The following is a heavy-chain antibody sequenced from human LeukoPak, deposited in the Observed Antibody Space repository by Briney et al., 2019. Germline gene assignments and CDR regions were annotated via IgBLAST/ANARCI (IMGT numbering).Heavy chain of an antibody. D-gene: IGHD1-26*01. J-gene: IGHJ5*02. CDR3: APTRIVGATRDWFDP. Sequence: KPSETLSLTCTVSGGSISSSSYYWGWIRQPPGKGLEWIGSIYYSGSTYYNPSLKSRVTISVDTSKNQFSLKLSSVTAADTAVYYCAPTRIVGATRDWFDPWGQGTLVTVSS. V-gene: IGHV4-39*01. CDR2: IYYSGST. CDR1: GGSISSSSYY.